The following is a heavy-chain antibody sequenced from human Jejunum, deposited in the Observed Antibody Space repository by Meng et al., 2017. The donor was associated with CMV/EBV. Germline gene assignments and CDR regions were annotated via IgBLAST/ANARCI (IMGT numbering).Heavy chain of an antibody. CDR3: ARGAGWYAF. CDR1: GGSISSSY. J-gene: IGHJ5*01. Sequence: QVQLQESGPGLVKPSETLSLTCTVSGGSISSSYWSWIRQPPGKGLEWIGYIYYTGTTNYNPSLKSRVTISLDTSKNQFSLKLTSMTAADTAVYYCARGAGWYAFWGQGTLVTVFS. V-gene: IGHV4-59*01. CDR2: IYYTGTT.